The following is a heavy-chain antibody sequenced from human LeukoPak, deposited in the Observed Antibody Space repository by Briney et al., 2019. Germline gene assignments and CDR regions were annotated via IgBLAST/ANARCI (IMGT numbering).Heavy chain of an antibody. CDR2: IYTSGST. CDR1: GGSISSGSYY. V-gene: IGHV4-61*02. D-gene: IGHD3-22*01. J-gene: IGHJ6*02. CDR3: ASEAIGYYYGMDV. Sequence: SQTLSLTCTVSGGSISSGSYYWSWIRQPAGTGLEWIGRIYTSGSTNYNPSLKSRVTISVDTSKNQFSLKLSSVTAADTAVYYCASEAIGYYYGMDVWGQGTTVTVSS.